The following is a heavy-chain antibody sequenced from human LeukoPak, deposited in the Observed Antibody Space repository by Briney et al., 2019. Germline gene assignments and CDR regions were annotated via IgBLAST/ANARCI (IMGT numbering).Heavy chain of an antibody. Sequence: PSETLSLTCTVSGGSISTYFWNWIRQPPGKGLEWIGYVYYNGNTNYNPSLKSRLTISADTSKNQFSLKLTSVTAADTAVYYCVRDRAAAGGWLDPWGQGALVTVSS. J-gene: IGHJ5*02. V-gene: IGHV4-59*01. D-gene: IGHD6-13*01. CDR3: VRDRAAAGGWLDP. CDR2: VYYNGNT. CDR1: GGSISTYF.